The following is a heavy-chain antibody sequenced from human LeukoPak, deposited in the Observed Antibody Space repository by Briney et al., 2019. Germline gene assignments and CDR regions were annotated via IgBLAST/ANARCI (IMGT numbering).Heavy chain of an antibody. Sequence: SETLSLTCTVSGDSISDDCWNWIRQPPGKGLEWIGYIFSGGSTAYNPSLKSRATISADTSKNQFSLKVNFVTAADTAVYFCAGGSVNNWFDPWGQGTLVIVS. CDR2: IFSGGST. CDR3: AGGSVNNWFDP. V-gene: IGHV4-59*01. J-gene: IGHJ5*02. CDR1: GDSISDDC.